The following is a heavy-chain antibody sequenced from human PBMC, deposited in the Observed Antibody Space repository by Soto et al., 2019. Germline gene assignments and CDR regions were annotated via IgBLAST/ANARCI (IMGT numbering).Heavy chain of an antibody. Sequence: GGSLRLSCAASGFTFSSYAMHWVRQAPGKGLEWVAVISYDGSNKYYADSVKGRFTISRDNSKNTLYLQMNSLRAEDTAVYYCARDWSGSYFMWFARMDVWGQGTTVTVSS. CDR3: ARDWSGSYFMWFARMDV. D-gene: IGHD1-26*01. CDR1: GFTFSSYA. V-gene: IGHV3-30-3*01. CDR2: ISYDGSNK. J-gene: IGHJ6*02.